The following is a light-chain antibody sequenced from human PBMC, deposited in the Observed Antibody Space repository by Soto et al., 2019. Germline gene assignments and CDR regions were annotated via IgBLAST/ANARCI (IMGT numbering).Light chain of an antibody. CDR2: GAS. CDR1: QSVGIN. CDR3: QTGYKWPL. V-gene: IGKV3-15*01. J-gene: IGKJ5*01. Sequence: VMDQSATTVSLTPGKGASLSFRASQSVGINLAWYQQKPGQAPRILIYGASTRATGVPARVRGSGSGTEFTLPISCPQSEGFAVYYWQTGYKWPLFAQGTRLEIK.